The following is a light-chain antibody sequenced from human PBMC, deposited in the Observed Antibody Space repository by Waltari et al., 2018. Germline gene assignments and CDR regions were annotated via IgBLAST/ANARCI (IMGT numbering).Light chain of an antibody. Sequence: QSALTQPASVSGSPGQSITIPCTGTSSDVGGYNYVSWYQQHPGKAPKLMIYDVSNRPSGVSNRFSGSKSGNTASLTISGLQAEDEADYYCSSYTSSSIRVFGGGTKLTVL. V-gene: IGLV2-14*03. CDR2: DVS. CDR3: SSYTSSSIRV. CDR1: SSDVGGYNY. J-gene: IGLJ3*02.